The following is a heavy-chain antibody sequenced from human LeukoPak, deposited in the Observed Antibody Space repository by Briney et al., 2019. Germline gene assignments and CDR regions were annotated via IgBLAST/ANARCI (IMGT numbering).Heavy chain of an antibody. Sequence: GGSLRLSCVGSGFTFSNYLMNWVRQAPGKGLEWVSFISSTGGTIYYADSVKGRFTVSRDNAKKSLLLQMNSLRAEDTALYYCARGGGYCGGDCYGIDYWGQGALVTVSS. CDR1: GFTFSNYL. CDR3: ARGGGYCGGDCYGIDY. D-gene: IGHD2-21*01. J-gene: IGHJ4*02. CDR2: ISSTGGTI. V-gene: IGHV3-48*01.